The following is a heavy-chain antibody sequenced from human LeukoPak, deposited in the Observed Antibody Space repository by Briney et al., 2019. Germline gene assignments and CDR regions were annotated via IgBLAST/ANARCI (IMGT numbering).Heavy chain of an antibody. V-gene: IGHV3-15*01. CDR1: GFTFSGSV. CDR2: IKSKTDGGTT. J-gene: IGHJ6*02. Sequence: GGSLRLSCAASGFTFSGSVMHWVRQAPGKGLEWVGRIKSKTDGGTTDYAAPVKGRFTISRDDSQNTLYLQMNSLKTEDTAVYYCTTVLAVASYYYYGMDVWGQGTTVTVSS. D-gene: IGHD6-19*01. CDR3: TTVLAVASYYYYGMDV.